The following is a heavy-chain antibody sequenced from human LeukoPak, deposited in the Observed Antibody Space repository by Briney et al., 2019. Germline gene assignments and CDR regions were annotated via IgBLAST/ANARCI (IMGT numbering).Heavy chain of an antibody. CDR3: AGETGTTWYYDYGMDV. D-gene: IGHD1-14*01. J-gene: IGHJ6*02. CDR1: GDSVSSNSAA. Sequence: SQTLSLTCAISGDSVSSNSAAWTWIRRSPSRGLEWLGRTYYRSKWYNDYAVSVKSRITINPDTSKNQFSLQLNSVTPEDTAVYYCAGETGTTWYYDYGMDVWGQGTTVTASS. CDR2: TYYRSKWYN. V-gene: IGHV6-1*01.